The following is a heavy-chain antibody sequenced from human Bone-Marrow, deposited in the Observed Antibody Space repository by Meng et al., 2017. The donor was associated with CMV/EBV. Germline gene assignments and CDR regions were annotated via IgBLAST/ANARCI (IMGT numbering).Heavy chain of an antibody. J-gene: IGHJ4*02. CDR1: GFTFSSYS. Sequence: GESLKISCAASGFTFSSYSMNWVRQAPGKGLEWVSSISSSSSYIYYADSVKGRFTISRDNAKNSLYLQMNSLRAEDTAVYYCARHGYYDSSGYGGYFDYWGQGTRVTGSS. D-gene: IGHD3-22*01. V-gene: IGHV3-21*01. CDR3: ARHGYYDSSGYGGYFDY. CDR2: ISSSSSYI.